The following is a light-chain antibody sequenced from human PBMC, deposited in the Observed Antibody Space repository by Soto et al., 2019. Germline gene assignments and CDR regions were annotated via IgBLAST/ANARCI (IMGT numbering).Light chain of an antibody. CDR2: GAS. V-gene: IGKV3-20*01. Sequence: EIVLTQSPGTLSLSPGERATLSCRASQSVSSSYLAWYQQKPGQAPRLLIYGASSRATGIPDRFSGSGSGTDFTLTISRLEPEDFAVYYCQLYGSSPPAVAFGQGTKV. CDR3: QLYGSSPPAVA. J-gene: IGKJ1*01. CDR1: QSVSSSY.